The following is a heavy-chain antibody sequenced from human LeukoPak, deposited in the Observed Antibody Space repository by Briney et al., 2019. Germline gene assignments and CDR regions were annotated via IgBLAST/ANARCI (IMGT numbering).Heavy chain of an antibody. CDR2: IIPMSGTA. D-gene: IGHD3-3*01. J-gene: IGHJ4*02. Sequence: PRASVKVSCKASGGTFNNFAISWVRQAPGQGLEWVGGIIPMSGTANYAQKFQGRVTITADESTSTAYMELSSLRSEDTAIYYCASPVKYYDTWSGYPPFDYWGQGTLVTVSS. CDR3: ASPVKYYDTWSGYPPFDY. CDR1: GGTFNNFA. V-gene: IGHV1-69*13.